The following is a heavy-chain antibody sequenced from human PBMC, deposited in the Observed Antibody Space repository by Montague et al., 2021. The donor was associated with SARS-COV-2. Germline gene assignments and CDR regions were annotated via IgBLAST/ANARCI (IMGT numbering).Heavy chain of an antibody. J-gene: IGHJ4*02. CDR3: ARAERESCGDGNCYQYFFNY. CDR2: TYYRSEWYS. Sequence: CAISGDSVSTNSGTWNWVRLSPSRGLEWLGRTYYRSEWYSDYSVSVKGRISINPDTSKSQFSLQLNSVTPEDTAVYYCARAERESCGDGNCYQYFFNYWGQGTLVTVSS. V-gene: IGHV6-1*01. CDR1: GDSVSTNSGT. D-gene: IGHD2-15*01.